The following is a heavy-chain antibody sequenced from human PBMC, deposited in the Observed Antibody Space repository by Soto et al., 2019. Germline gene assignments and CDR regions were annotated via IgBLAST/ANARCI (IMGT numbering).Heavy chain of an antibody. V-gene: IGHV3-33*01. CDR3: VRDVKRFAMDV. Sequence: QVQLVESGGGVVQPGRSLRLSCAASGFTFSTYDMHWVRQAPGKGLEWVAIIWYDGSNKYYADSVEGRFSISRDNPKNTVHLQMNGLRAEDTAVYYCVRDVKRFAMDVWGQGTTVTVSS. CDR1: GFTFSTYD. J-gene: IGHJ6*02. CDR2: IWYDGSNK.